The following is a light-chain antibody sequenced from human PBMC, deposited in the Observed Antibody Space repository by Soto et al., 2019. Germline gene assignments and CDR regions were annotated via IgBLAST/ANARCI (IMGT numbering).Light chain of an antibody. Sequence: EILLTQSPSTLSLSPGEGVTLSCRASQSVTVNSLAWYQQKSGQAPRLLIYAASTRAAAVPDRFTGSGSETDFALTISRLEPEDFGVYYCQQYGDSPLTSGPGTKVDIK. CDR3: QQYGDSPLT. V-gene: IGKV3-20*01. CDR2: AAS. J-gene: IGKJ3*01. CDR1: QSVTVNS.